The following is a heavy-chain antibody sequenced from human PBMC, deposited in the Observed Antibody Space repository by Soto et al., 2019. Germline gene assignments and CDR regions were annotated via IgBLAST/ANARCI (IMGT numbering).Heavy chain of an antibody. CDR1: GYTFTTYA. Sequence: ASVKVSCKASGYTFTTYAMHWVRQAPGQRLEWMGWINAGNGNTKYSQKFQGRVTITRDTSASTAYMELSSLRSEDTAVYYCARDRSVAVAGTGWFDPWGQGTLVTVSS. CDR3: ARDRSVAVAGTGWFDP. D-gene: IGHD6-19*01. CDR2: INAGNGNT. J-gene: IGHJ5*02. V-gene: IGHV1-3*01.